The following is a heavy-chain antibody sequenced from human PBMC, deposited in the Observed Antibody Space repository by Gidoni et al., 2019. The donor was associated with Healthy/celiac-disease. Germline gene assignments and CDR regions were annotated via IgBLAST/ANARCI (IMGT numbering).Heavy chain of an antibody. CDR2: VSGSGCST. D-gene: IGHD6-19*01. Sequence: EVQLLESGGGLVQPGWSLRLSCAVSGFTFRSYAMSWVRQAPGKGLEWVSAVSGSGCSTYYADSVKGRFTISRDNSKNTLYLQMNSLRAEDTAVYYCAKDPQYSSGDPWGQGTLVTVSS. V-gene: IGHV3-23*01. CDR1: GFTFRSYA. J-gene: IGHJ5*02. CDR3: AKDPQYSSGDP.